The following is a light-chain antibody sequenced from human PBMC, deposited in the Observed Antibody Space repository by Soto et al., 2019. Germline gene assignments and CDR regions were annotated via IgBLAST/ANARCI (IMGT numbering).Light chain of an antibody. J-gene: IGKJ2*01. CDR3: QQSYTTPYT. Sequence: DIQMTQSPSSLSASIGDRVTITCRASQSIASYLNWYQQKPGKAPKLLIYAASSLQSVVPSRFSSSESRTDFTLTISSLQPEDFATYYCQQSYTTPYTFGQGSKLEIK. V-gene: IGKV1-39*01. CDR1: QSIASY. CDR2: AAS.